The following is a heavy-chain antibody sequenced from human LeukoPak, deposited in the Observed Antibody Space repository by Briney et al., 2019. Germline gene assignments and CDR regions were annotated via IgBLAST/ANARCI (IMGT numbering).Heavy chain of an antibody. D-gene: IGHD3-10*01. Sequence: ASVKVSCKASGYTFTGYYMHWVRQAPGQGLEWMGWINPNSGATNYAQKFQGRVTMTGDTSISTAYMELSRLRSDDTAVYYCARDPAIYYGSDYYFDYWGQGTLVTVSS. CDR3: ARDPAIYYGSDYYFDY. CDR2: INPNSGAT. CDR1: GYTFTGYY. J-gene: IGHJ4*02. V-gene: IGHV1-2*02.